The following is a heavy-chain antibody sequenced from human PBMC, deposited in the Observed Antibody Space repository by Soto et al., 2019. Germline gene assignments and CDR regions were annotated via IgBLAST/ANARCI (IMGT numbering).Heavy chain of an antibody. CDR2: INHSGST. CDR1: GGSFSGYY. V-gene: IGHV4-34*01. J-gene: IGHJ5*02. Sequence: SETLSLTCAVYGGSFSGYYWSWIRQPPGKGLEWIGEINHSGSTNYNPSLKSRVTISVDTSKNQFSLKLSSVTAADTAVYYCARGLFFRVHWFDPWGQGTLVTISS. CDR3: ARGLFFRVHWFDP. D-gene: IGHD3-3*01.